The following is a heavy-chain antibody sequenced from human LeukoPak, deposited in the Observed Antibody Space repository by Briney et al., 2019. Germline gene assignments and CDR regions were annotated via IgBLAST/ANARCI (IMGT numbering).Heavy chain of an antibody. Sequence: GGPLRLSCAASGFTFSSYAMSWVRQAPGKGLEWVSAISGSGGNTYYADSGKGRFTISRDNSKNTLYLQMNSLRAEDTAVYYCAKVGSGWHPDYWGQGTLVTVSS. CDR2: ISGSGGNT. J-gene: IGHJ4*02. CDR3: AKVGSGWHPDY. V-gene: IGHV3-23*01. D-gene: IGHD6-19*01. CDR1: GFTFSSYA.